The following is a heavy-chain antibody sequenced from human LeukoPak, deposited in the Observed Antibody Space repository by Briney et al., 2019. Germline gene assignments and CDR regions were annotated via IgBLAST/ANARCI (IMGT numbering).Heavy chain of an antibody. CDR3: ARDAQDSSTYTDY. CDR2: ISSSSSYG. V-gene: IGHV3-11*05. CDR1: GFTFSDYY. J-gene: IGHJ4*02. Sequence: GGSLRLSCAASGFTFSDYYMSWIRQAPGKGLEWVSYISSSSSYGNYADSVKGRFTISRDNANNSLYLQMNSLRAAATAVYYCARDAQDSSTYTDYWGQGTLVTVSS. D-gene: IGHD6-13*01.